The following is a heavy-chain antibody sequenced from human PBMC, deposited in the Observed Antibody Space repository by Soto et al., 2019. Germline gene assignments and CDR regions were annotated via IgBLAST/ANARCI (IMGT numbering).Heavy chain of an antibody. D-gene: IGHD3-9*01. CDR3: ARILTGWAPYDAFDI. Sequence: GASVKVSCKASGYTFTSYYMHWVRQAPGQGLEWMGIINPSGGSTSYAQKFQGRVTMTRDTSTSTVYMELSSLRSEDTAVYYCARILTGWAPYDAFDIWGQGTMVTVSS. CDR2: INPSGGST. CDR1: GYTFTSYY. J-gene: IGHJ3*02. V-gene: IGHV1-46*01.